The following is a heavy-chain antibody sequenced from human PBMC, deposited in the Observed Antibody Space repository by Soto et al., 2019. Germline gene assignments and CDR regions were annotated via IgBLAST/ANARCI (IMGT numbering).Heavy chain of an antibody. Sequence: SETLSLTCTVSGGSVNRDSYYWTWIRQPPGKRLEWIGSLYYSGSTNYNPSLKSRVTISVDTSKNQFSLKLSSVTAADTAVYFCASESREFSHSGCFNVWGQGTTVTVPS. CDR1: GGSVNRDSYY. D-gene: IGHD3-10*01. V-gene: IGHV4-61*01. J-gene: IGHJ6*02. CDR3: ASESREFSHSGCFNV. CDR2: LYYSGST.